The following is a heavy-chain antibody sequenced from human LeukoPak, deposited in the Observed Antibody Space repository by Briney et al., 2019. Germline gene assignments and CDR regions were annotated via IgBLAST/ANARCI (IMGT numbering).Heavy chain of an antibody. J-gene: IGHJ6*02. Sequence: ASVKVSCKASGYTFTSYDINWVRQATGQGLEWMGWMNPNSGNTGYAQKFQGRVTMTRNTSISTAYMELSSLRSEDTAVYYCASLPLWVGELYLPGYYGMDVWGQGTTVTVSS. V-gene: IGHV1-8*01. CDR2: MNPNSGNT. CDR3: ASLPLWVGELYLPGYYGMDV. CDR1: GYTFTSYD. D-gene: IGHD3-10*01.